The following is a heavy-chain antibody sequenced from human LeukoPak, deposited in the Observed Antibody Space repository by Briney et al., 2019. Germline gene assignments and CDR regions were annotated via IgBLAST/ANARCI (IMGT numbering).Heavy chain of an antibody. V-gene: IGHV1-69*13. D-gene: IGHD6-19*01. Sequence: ASVKVSCKASGGTFSSYAISWVRQAPGQGLEWMGGIIPIFGTANYAQKFQGRVTITADESTSTAYMELSSLRSEDTAVYYCARDPAAVAGSWFDPWGQGTLVTVSS. CDR2: IIPIFGTA. J-gene: IGHJ5*02. CDR3: ARDPAAVAGSWFDP. CDR1: GGTFSSYA.